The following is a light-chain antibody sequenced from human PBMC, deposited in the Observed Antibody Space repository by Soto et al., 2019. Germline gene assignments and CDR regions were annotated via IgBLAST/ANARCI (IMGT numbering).Light chain of an antibody. Sequence: QSALTQPRSVSGSPGQSVTISCTGTSSDVGGYNYVSWYQQHPGKAPKLMIYDVSKRPSGVPDRFSGSKSGNTASLTIYGLQAEDEGDYYCCSYAGSYTWVFGGGTKMTVL. V-gene: IGLV2-11*01. CDR1: SSDVGGYNY. CDR2: DVS. CDR3: CSYAGSYTWV. J-gene: IGLJ2*01.